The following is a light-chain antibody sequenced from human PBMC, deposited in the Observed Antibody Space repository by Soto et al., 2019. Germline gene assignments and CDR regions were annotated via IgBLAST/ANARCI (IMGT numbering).Light chain of an antibody. J-gene: IGLJ1*01. Sequence: QSALTQPASVSGSPGQSITISCTGTSRNVGSYKLVSWYQQHPGKAPKLMIFEVNKRPSGSSNRFSGSKSGNTASLTISGLKVEDEADYYCCSSGGSPTYVFGTGTKVTVL. CDR2: EVN. V-gene: IGLV2-23*02. CDR1: SRNVGSYKL. CDR3: CSSGGSPTYV.